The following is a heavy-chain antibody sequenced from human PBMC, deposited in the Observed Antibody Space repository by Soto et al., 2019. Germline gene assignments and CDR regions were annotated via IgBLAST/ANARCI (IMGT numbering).Heavy chain of an antibody. CDR1: GFTFSSYA. CDR2: ISGSGGST. D-gene: IGHD5-12*01. CDR3: AKGARGGYNPPNCC. Sequence: GGSLRLSCAASGFTFSSYAMNWVRQAPGKGLEWVSAISGSGGSTYYADSVKGRFTISRDNSKNTLYLQMNSLRAEDTAVYYCAKGARGGYNPPNCCWGQESLVTVSS. V-gene: IGHV3-23*01. J-gene: IGHJ4*02.